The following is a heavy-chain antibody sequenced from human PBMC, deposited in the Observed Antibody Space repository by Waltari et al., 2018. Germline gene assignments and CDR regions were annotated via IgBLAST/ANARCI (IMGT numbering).Heavy chain of an antibody. D-gene: IGHD2-15*01. J-gene: IGHJ5*02. CDR1: GGSISSGDYY. V-gene: IGHV4-30-4*08. CDR3: ARYCSGGSCQGNWFDP. Sequence: QVQLQESGPGLVKPSQTLSLTCTVSGGSISSGDYYWSWIRQPPGKGLEWIGYIYYSGSTYYNPSLKSRVTISVDTSKNQFSLKLSSVTAADTAVYYCARYCSGGSCQGNWFDPWGQGTLVTVSS. CDR2: IYYSGST.